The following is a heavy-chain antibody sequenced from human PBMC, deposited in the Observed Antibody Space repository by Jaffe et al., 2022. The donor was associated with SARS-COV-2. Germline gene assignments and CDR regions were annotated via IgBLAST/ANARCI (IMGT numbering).Heavy chain of an antibody. CDR3: ARSVGAYDY. CDR2: INSDGSTT. CDR1: GFTLSDYW. D-gene: IGHD1-26*01. Sequence: EVQLVESGGGLVQPGGSLRLSCAASGFTLSDYWMHWVRQVPGKGLVWVSRINSDGSTTTYADSVRGRFTISRDNAKNTLYLQMNSLRAEDTAVYYCARSVGAYDYWGQGTLVTVSS. J-gene: IGHJ4*02. V-gene: IGHV3-74*01.